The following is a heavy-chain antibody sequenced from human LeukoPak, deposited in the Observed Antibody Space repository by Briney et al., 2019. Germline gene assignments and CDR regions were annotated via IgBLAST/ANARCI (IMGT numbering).Heavy chain of an antibody. V-gene: IGHV4-39*01. J-gene: IGHJ4*02. CDR3: ARHELDPLTYYDILTGQFDY. D-gene: IGHD3-9*01. CDR1: GGSISSSSYY. Sequence: PSETLSLTCTVSGGSISSSSYYWGWIRQPPGKGLEWIGSIYYSGSTYYNPSLKSRVTISVDTSKNQFSLKLSSVTAADTAVYYCARHELDPLTYYDILTGQFDYWGQGTLVTVSS. CDR2: IYYSGST.